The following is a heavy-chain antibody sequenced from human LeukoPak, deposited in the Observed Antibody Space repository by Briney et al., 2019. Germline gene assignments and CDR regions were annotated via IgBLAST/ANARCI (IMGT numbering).Heavy chain of an antibody. CDR1: GFSLSTSGVG. CDR3: ARAREDGYDNMNAFDI. D-gene: IGHD5-12*01. CDR2: IYWDDDK. J-gene: IGHJ3*02. Sequence: SGPTLVTPTQTLTLTCTSSGFSLSTSGVGVGWIRQPPGKALEWLALIYWDDDKRYSPSLKSRLTITKDTSKNQVVLTMTNMDPVDTATYYCARAREDGYDNMNAFDIWGQGTMVTVSS. V-gene: IGHV2-5*02.